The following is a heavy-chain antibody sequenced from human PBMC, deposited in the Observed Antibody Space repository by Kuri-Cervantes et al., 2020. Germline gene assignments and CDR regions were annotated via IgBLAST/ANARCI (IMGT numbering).Heavy chain of an antibody. Sequence: SETLSLTCTVSGGSISSSSYYWGWIRQPPGKGLAWIGSIYYSGSTYYNPSLNSRATISVDTSKNQFSLKLSSVTAADTAVYYCAATADILTGHRYWYFDLWGRGTLVTVSS. CDR3: AATADILTGHRYWYFDL. J-gene: IGHJ2*01. V-gene: IGHV4-39*07. D-gene: IGHD3-9*01. CDR2: IYYSGST. CDR1: GGSISSSSYY.